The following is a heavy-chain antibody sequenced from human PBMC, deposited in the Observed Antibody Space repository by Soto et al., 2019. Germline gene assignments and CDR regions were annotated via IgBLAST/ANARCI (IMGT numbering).Heavy chain of an antibody. CDR2: ISYDGSNK. V-gene: IGHV3-30-3*01. CDR3: ARGPSSLTRFDY. CDR1: GFTFNRNA. Sequence: GGSLRLSCAASGFTFNRNAMHWVRQAPGKGLEWVAVISYDGSNKYYADSVKGRFTISRDNSKNTLYLQMNSLRAEDTAVYYCARGPSSLTRFDYWGQGTLVTVSS. J-gene: IGHJ4*02. D-gene: IGHD2-2*01.